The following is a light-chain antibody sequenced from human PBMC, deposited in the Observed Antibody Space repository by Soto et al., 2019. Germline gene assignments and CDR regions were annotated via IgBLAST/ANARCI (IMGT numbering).Light chain of an antibody. CDR3: QQYGSSPQT. V-gene: IGKV3-20*01. J-gene: IGKJ1*01. CDR2: GAS. CDR1: QNVDSNY. Sequence: EIVLTQSPDTLSLSPGQRATLSCRASQNVDSNYLAWYQQKPGQAPRLLIYGASSRATGIPDRFSGSGSGTDFTLTISRLEPEDFAVYYCQQYGSSPQTFGQGTKVDIK.